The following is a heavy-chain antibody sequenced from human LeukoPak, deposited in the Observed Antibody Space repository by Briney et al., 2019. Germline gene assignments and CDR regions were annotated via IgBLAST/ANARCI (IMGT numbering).Heavy chain of an antibody. CDR2: ISSSSSYI. D-gene: IGHD3-9*01. V-gene: IGHV3-21*01. J-gene: IGHJ4*02. CDR3: ASNPPRDILTGYCSYYFDY. CDR1: GFTFSSYS. Sequence: GGPLRLSCAASGFTFSSYSMNWVRQAPGKGLEWVSSISSSSSYIYYADSVKGRFTISRDNAKNSLYLQMNSLRAEDTAVYYCASNPPRDILTGYCSYYFDYWGQGTLVTVSS.